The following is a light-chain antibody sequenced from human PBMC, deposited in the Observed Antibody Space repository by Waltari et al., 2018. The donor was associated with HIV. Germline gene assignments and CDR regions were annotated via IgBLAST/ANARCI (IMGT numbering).Light chain of an antibody. CDR3: ASWDDSLGGRWV. Sequence: QSVLTQSPSTSGTPGQTVTISCSGTRSDIGTNYVYVYQQVPGEPPKLLIYRNFQRPSGVPARFSGSKSGTSASLAISGLRSEDEAEYHCASWDDSLGGRWVFGGGTKLTVL. CDR2: RNF. V-gene: IGLV1-47*01. J-gene: IGLJ3*02. CDR1: RSDIGTNY.